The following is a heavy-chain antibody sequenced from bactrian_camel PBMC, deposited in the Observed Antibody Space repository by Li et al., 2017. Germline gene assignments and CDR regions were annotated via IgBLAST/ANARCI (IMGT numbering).Heavy chain of an antibody. D-gene: IGHD2*01. J-gene: IGHJ4*01. Sequence: HVQLVESGGDSVQSGGSLRLSCVGSGGYIRVVCVAWFRQAPGKEREGLARIAFSRNTYYADAVRGRFTVSRDNAKNTVYLQMDSLKPEDTAMYYCAASGFTTRRCPLSTLPYNYWGQGTQVTVS. CDR2: IAFSRNT. CDR3: AASGFTTRRCPLSTLPYNY. CDR1: GGYIRVVC. V-gene: IGHV3S53*01.